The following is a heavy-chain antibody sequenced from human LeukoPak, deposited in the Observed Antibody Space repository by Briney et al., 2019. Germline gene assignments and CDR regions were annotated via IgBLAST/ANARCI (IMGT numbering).Heavy chain of an antibody. V-gene: IGHV4-39*07. CDR2: IYYSGST. J-gene: IGHJ4*02. Sequence: PSETLSLTCTVSGGSISSSSYYWGWIRQPPGKGLEWIGSIYYSGSTYYNPSLKSRVTISVDTSKNQFSLKLSSVTAADTAVYYCARGGGGGWSNFDYWGQGTLVTVSS. CDR3: ARGGGGGWSNFDY. CDR1: GGSISSSSYY. D-gene: IGHD6-19*01.